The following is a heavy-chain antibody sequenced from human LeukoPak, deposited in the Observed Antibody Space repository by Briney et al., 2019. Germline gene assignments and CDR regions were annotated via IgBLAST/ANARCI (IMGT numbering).Heavy chain of an antibody. CDR2: IYHSGST. CDR3: ARGDYDSSPGAFDI. Sequence: PSETLSLTCAVSGGSISSGGYSWSWIRQPPGKGLEWIGYIYHSGSTYYNPSLKSRVTISVDRSKNQFSLKLSSVTAADTAVYYCARGDYDSSPGAFDIWGQGTMVTVSS. V-gene: IGHV4-30-2*01. CDR1: GGSISSGGYS. D-gene: IGHD3-22*01. J-gene: IGHJ3*02.